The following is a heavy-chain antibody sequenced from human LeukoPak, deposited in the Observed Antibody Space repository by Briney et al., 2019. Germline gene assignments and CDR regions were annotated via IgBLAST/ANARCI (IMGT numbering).Heavy chain of an antibody. D-gene: IGHD4/OR15-4a*01. J-gene: IGHJ4*02. V-gene: IGHV3-64D*06. CDR1: GFRFTSFS. CDR2: INNNGRAI. Sequence: GGSLRLSCSASGFRFTSFSMQWVRQAPGKGLEYVSAINNNGRAIYYADSVEGRFTISRDNSKNMLYLQMSSLRPEDTAVYHCVNDYGEGYFDCWGQGTLVTVSS. CDR3: VNDYGEGYFDC.